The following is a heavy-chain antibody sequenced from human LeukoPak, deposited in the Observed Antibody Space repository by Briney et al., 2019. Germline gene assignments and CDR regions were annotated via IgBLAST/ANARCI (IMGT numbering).Heavy chain of an antibody. CDR2: ISGDGGST. Sequence: GGSLRLSCAASGFTFDDYAMHWVRQAPGKGLEWVSLISGDGGSTYYADSVKGRFTISRDSSKNTLYLQMNSLRAEDTAVYYCTRDISGYFSDYWGQGALVTVSS. V-gene: IGHV3-43*02. CDR3: TRDISGYFSDY. D-gene: IGHD3-22*01. CDR1: GFTFDDYA. J-gene: IGHJ4*02.